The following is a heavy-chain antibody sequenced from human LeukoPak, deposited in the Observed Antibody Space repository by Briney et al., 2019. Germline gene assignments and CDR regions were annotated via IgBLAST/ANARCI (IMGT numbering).Heavy chain of an antibody. CDR1: GLTFSSYA. V-gene: IGHV3-23*01. Sequence: PGGSLRLSCAASGLTFSSYAMSWVRQTPGEGLEWVSTITESGDNTHYTESVKGRFTFSRDNSRNTMYLQLNSLRAEDTAIYSCATDYTPSVGASADWGQGTLVTVSS. CDR2: ITESGDNT. D-gene: IGHD1-26*01. CDR3: ATDYTPSVGASAD. J-gene: IGHJ4*02.